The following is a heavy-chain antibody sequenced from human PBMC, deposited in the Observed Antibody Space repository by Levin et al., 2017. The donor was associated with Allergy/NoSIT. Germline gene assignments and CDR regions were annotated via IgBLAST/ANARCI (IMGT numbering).Heavy chain of an antibody. D-gene: IGHD7-27*01. CDR2: IRSQRNSYAT. CDR3: GRLAGDDGFALDI. J-gene: IGHJ3*02. Sequence: GGSLRLSCAASGFTFSGSAIHWVRQAPGKGLEWVGRIRSQRNSYATAYTESVKGRFTVSRDDSKNTAYLEMNSLKSEDTAVYYCGRLAGDDGFALDIWGQGTVVTVSS. CDR1: GFTFSGSA. V-gene: IGHV3-73*01.